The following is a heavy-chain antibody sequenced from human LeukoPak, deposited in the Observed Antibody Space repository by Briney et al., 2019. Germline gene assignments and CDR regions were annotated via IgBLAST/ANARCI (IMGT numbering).Heavy chain of an antibody. D-gene: IGHD2-15*01. J-gene: IGHJ3*02. CDR1: GFTITEYY. CDR2: INPYSGDT. Sequence: GASVKVSCKASGFTITEYYIHWLRQAPGQGLEWMGWINPYSGDTSYAQKFQDRVTISRDTSIDTAYMELSRLTSDDTAVYYCARRLYCTGGTCFLDAFNMWGHGTMVTVSS. CDR3: ARRLYCTGGTCFLDAFNM. V-gene: IGHV1-2*02.